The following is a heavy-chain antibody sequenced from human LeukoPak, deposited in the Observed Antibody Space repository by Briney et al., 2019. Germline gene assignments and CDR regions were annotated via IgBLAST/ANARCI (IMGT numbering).Heavy chain of an antibody. J-gene: IGHJ4*02. CDR3: AKDSHWILFDD. CDR2: IGGSGTRT. CDR1: GFTFSSYW. D-gene: IGHD2-2*03. V-gene: IGHV3-23*01. Sequence: GSLRLSCAVSGFTFSSYWMTWVRQAPGKGLEWVSGIGGSGTRTYYADSVKGRFTISRDNSKNTLYLQMNSLRDEDTAVYYCAKDSHWILFDDWGQGTLVTVSS.